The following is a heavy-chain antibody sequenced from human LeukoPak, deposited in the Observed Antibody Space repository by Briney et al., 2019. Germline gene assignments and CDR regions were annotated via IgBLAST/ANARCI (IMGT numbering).Heavy chain of an antibody. CDR3: ARLPYCSGRSCYFDY. CDR1: TLSISSYY. V-gene: IGHV4-59*12. J-gene: IGHJ4*02. D-gene: IGHD2-15*01. CDR2: ILYSGTT. Sequence: SETLSLTCTVSTLSISSYYWSWIRQTPGKGLEWIGYILYSGTTTNYNPSLKSRVTISVDTSKNQFSLKLSSLTAADTAVYYCARLPYCSGRSCYFDYWGQGTLVTVSS.